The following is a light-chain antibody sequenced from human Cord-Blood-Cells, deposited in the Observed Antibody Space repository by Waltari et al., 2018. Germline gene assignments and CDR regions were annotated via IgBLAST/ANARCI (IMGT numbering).Light chain of an antibody. J-gene: IGLJ1*01. CDR3: CSYAGSYTYV. V-gene: IGLV2-11*01. Sequence: QSALTQPRSVSGSPGQSVTISCTGTSRDVGGYNYVSWSQQHPGKAPKLMIYDVSKRPSGVPDRFSGSKSGNTASLTISGLQAEDEADYYCCSYAGSYTYVFGTGTKVTVL. CDR2: DVS. CDR1: SRDVGGYNY.